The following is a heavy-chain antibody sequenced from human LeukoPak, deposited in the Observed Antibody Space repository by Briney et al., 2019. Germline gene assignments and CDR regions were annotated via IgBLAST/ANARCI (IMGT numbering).Heavy chain of an antibody. D-gene: IGHD4-17*01. J-gene: IGHJ4*02. CDR2: ISGGGSYT. Sequence: GGSLRLSCAASGFTFDDYAMHWVRQAPGKGLEWVSGISGGGSYTYYADSVKGRSTISRDNSKNTLSLQMNSLRAEDTAVYYCAKDSRGTTTTIYYFDCWGQGTLVTVSS. CDR1: GFTFDDYA. V-gene: IGHV3-23*01. CDR3: AKDSRGTTTTIYYFDC.